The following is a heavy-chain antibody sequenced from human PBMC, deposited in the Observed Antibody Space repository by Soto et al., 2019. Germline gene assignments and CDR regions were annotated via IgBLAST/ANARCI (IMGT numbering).Heavy chain of an antibody. Sequence: GGSLRLSCAASGFTFTNAWMSWVRQAPGKGLEWVGRIKNKADGGTTDYAAPVKGRFSISRDDSKDTLYLQMNSLQIEDTAVYYCTHRVAIGDYYPGYFQHWGQGALVTVSS. V-gene: IGHV3-15*01. CDR1: GFTFTNAW. J-gene: IGHJ1*01. CDR2: IKNKADGGTT. D-gene: IGHD3-22*01. CDR3: THRVAIGDYYPGYFQH.